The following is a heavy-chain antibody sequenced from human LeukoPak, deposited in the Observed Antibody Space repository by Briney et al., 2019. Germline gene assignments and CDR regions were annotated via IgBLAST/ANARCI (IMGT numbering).Heavy chain of an antibody. CDR3: AKTQASTVTKYGIDV. CDR1: VFMFDDYA. V-gene: IGHV3-9*01. J-gene: IGHJ6*02. D-gene: IGHD4-17*01. CDR2: ISWDSGSI. Sequence: GRSLRHSCVASVFMFDDYAMHWVRPVPGKGLGWVLGISWDSGSIGYEDYVKGRFTISRDNAKNFLYLQMNSLKDRDTASYYCAKTQASTVTKYGIDVWGQGTTVTVSS.